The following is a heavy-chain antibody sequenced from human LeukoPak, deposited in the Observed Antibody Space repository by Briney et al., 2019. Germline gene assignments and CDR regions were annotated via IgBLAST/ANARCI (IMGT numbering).Heavy chain of an antibody. CDR3: AKITKATTPNY. D-gene: IGHD4-17*01. CDR2: ITDSGRKT. Sequence: QSGGSLRLSCAASGFTFWDTWMNWVRQASGKGLEWVSGITDSGRKTYYADYVKGRFSISRDNSKNTVYLQMSDLRAEDTAVYYCAKITKATTPNYWGQGTLVTVSS. J-gene: IGHJ4*02. V-gene: IGHV3-23*01. CDR1: GFTFWDTW.